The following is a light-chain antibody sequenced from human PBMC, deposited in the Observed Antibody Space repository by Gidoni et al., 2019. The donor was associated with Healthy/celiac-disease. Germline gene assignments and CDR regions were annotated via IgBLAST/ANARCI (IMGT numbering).Light chain of an antibody. CDR3: QQRSNWPPLT. J-gene: IGKJ4*01. CDR1: QSVSSC. CDR2: DAS. V-gene: IGKV3-11*01. Sequence: EIVLTQSPATLSLSPGERATLSCRASQSVSSCVAWYQQKPGQAPRLLIYDASNRATGTPARFSGSGSGTDFTLTISSLEPEDFAVYYCQQRSNWPPLTFGGGTKVEIK.